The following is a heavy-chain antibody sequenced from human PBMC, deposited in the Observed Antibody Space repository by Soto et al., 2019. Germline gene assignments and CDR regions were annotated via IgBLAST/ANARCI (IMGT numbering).Heavy chain of an antibody. D-gene: IGHD5-18*01. CDR2: INPNSGGT. CDR1: GYTFTGYY. J-gene: IGHJ6*02. CDR3: ARHFGYSYGYYYYGMDV. Sequence: ASVKVSCKASGYTFTGYYMHWVRQAPGQGLEWMGWINPNSGGTNYAQKFQGRVTMTRDTSISTAYMELSRLRSDDTAVYYCARHFGYSYGYYYYGMDVWGQGTTVTVSS. V-gene: IGHV1-2*02.